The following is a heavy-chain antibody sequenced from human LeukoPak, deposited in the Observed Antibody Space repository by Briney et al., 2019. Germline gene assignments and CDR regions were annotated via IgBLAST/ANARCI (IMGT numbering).Heavy chain of an antibody. CDR2: VSWNSDNI. CDR1: GFTFDDYA. V-gene: IGHV3-9*01. J-gene: IGHJ4*02. CDR3: ASEHCSGGTCYGYFDY. Sequence: GGSLRLSCAASGFTFDDYAIHWVRQAPGKGLEWVSGVSWNSDNIGYADSVKGRFTISRDNAKNSLYMQMNSLRAEDTALYYCASEHCSGGTCYGYFDYWGQGTLVTVSS. D-gene: IGHD2-15*01.